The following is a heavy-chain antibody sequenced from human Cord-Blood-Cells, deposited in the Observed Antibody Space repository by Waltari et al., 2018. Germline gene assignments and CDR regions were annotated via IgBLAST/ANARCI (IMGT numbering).Heavy chain of an antibody. CDR1: GDSVPSNSAA. CDR3: AREYKSEVRYAFDI. J-gene: IGHJ3*02. V-gene: IGHV6-1*01. Sequence: QVQLQQSGPGLVKHSQTLSRTCPISGDSVPSNSAAWNWISKSPSRGLEWLGRTYYRSKWYNDYAVSVKSRITINPDTSKNQFSLQLNSVTPEDTAVYYCAREYKSEVRYAFDIWGQGTMVTVSS. CDR2: TYYRSKWYN. D-gene: IGHD1-20*01.